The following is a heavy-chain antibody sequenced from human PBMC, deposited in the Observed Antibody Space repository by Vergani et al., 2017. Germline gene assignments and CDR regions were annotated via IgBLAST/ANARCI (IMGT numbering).Heavy chain of an antibody. CDR3: ARSSEGLGYCSGGSCPISP. V-gene: IGHV4-59*01. J-gene: IGHJ5*02. Sequence: QVQLQESGPGLVKPSETLYLTCTVSGGSISSYYWSWIRQPPGKGLEWIGYIYYSGSTNYNPSLKSRVTISVDTSKNQFSLKLSSVTAADTAVYYCARSSEGLGYCSGGSCPISPWGQGTLVTVSS. CDR2: IYYSGST. D-gene: IGHD2-15*01. CDR1: GGSISSYY.